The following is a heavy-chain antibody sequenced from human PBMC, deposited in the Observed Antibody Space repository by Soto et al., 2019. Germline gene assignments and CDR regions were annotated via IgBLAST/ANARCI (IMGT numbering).Heavy chain of an antibody. CDR1: GGSFSGYY. CDR2: INHSGST. J-gene: IGHJ4*02. V-gene: IGHV4-34*01. Sequence: PSETLSLTCAVYGGSFSGYYWNWFRQPPGKGLEWIGEINHSGSTNYNPSLKSRVTISVDTSKNQFSLKLSSVTAADTAVYYCARGSARNFDYWGQGTLVT. CDR3: ARGSARNFDY.